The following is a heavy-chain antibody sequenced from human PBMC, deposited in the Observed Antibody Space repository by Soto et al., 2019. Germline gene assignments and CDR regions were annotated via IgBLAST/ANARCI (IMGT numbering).Heavy chain of an antibody. D-gene: IGHD2-15*01. Sequence: SQTLSLTCAISGDSVSSNSAAWNWIRQSPSRGLEWLGRTYYRSKWYNDYAVSVKSRITINPDTSKNQFSLQLNSVTPEDTAVYYCARAHADIVVVVAASVYFDYWGQGTLVTVSS. CDR2: TYYRSKWYN. J-gene: IGHJ4*02. CDR3: ARAHADIVVVVAASVYFDY. V-gene: IGHV6-1*01. CDR1: GDSVSSNSAA.